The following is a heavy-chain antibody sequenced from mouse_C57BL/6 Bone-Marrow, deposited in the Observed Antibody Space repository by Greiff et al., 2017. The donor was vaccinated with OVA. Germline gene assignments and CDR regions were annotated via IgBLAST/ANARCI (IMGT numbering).Heavy chain of an antibody. Sequence: VQLVESGAELVRPGTSVKMSCKASGYTFTNYWIGWAKQRPGHGLEWIGDIYPGGGYTNYNEKFKGKATLTADKSSSTAYMQFSSLTSEDSAIYYCARTGSSGYFYYAMDYWGQGTSVTVSS. J-gene: IGHJ4*01. D-gene: IGHD3-2*02. CDR3: ARTGSSGYFYYAMDY. V-gene: IGHV1-63*01. CDR1: GYTFTNYW. CDR2: IYPGGGYT.